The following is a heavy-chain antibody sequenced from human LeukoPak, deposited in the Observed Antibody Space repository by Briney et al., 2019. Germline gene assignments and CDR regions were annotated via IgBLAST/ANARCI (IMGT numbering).Heavy chain of an antibody. J-gene: IGHJ5*02. CDR1: GFTFSSYA. CDR3: AKDPLYYDSSGYSPP. CDR2: ISGSGGST. V-gene: IGHV3-23*01. D-gene: IGHD3-22*01. Sequence: GGSLRLSCAASGFTFSSYAMSWVRQAPGKGLEWVSAISGSGGSTYYADSVKGRFTISRDNSKNTLYLQMNSLRAEDTAVYYCAKDPLYYDSSGYSPPWGQGTLVTVSS.